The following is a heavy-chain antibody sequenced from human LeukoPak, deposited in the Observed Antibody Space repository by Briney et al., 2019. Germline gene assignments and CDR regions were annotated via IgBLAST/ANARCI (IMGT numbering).Heavy chain of an antibody. CDR1: GGSFSGYY. CDR2: ISHSGST. Sequence: SETLSLTCAVYGGSFSGYYWSWIRQPPGKGLEWIGEISHSGSTNYNPSLKSRVTISVDRSKNQFSLQLNSVTPEDTAVYYCAREGDEGYLFDYWGQGTLVTVSS. J-gene: IGHJ4*02. CDR3: AREGDEGYLFDY. D-gene: IGHD5-24*01. V-gene: IGHV4-34*01.